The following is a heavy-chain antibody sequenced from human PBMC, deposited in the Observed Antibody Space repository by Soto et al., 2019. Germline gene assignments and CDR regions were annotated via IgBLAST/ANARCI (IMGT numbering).Heavy chain of an antibody. CDR3: GRVVEGATRHTDFDS. CDR2: IYYSGGA. V-gene: IGHV4-39*01. CDR1: GVSIHNSHSF. J-gene: IGHJ5*01. D-gene: IGHD2-15*01. Sequence: XATLSLTCAVSGVSIHNSHSFWGWIRQPPGKGLEFIGSIYYSGGANYNPSLKSRVTISLDTSKNQFSLTVNSVTAADTAIYYCGRVVEGATRHTDFDSWGQGTLVTVSS.